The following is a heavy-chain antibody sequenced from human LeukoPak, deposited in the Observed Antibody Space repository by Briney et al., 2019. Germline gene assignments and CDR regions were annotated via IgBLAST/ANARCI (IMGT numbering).Heavy chain of an antibody. CDR1: GYTFTSYY. V-gene: IGHV1-46*01. D-gene: IGHD1-1*01. Sequence: ASVKVSCKASGYTFTSYYMHWVRQAPGQGLEWMGIINPSGGSTSYAQKFQGRVTMTRDTSTSTVYMELSSLRSDDTAVYYCARGPTQLEHGWFPPAGWFDPWGQGTLVTVSS. CDR2: INPSGGST. CDR3: ARGPTQLEHGWFPPAGWFDP. J-gene: IGHJ5*02.